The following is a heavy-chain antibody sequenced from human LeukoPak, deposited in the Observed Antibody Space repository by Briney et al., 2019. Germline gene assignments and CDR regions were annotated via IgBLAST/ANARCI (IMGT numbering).Heavy chain of an antibody. CDR3: AREEGIAAAEN. CDR2: INHSGST. J-gene: IGHJ4*02. V-gene: IGHV4-34*01. D-gene: IGHD6-13*01. Sequence: SVTLSLNGAVYGGSCSGYYWNWIRQPPGKRLEWIGEINHSGSTNYNPTLKSRVTISVDTSKNQFSLKLSSVTAADTAVYYCAREEGIAAAENWGQGTLVTVSS. CDR1: GGSCSGYY.